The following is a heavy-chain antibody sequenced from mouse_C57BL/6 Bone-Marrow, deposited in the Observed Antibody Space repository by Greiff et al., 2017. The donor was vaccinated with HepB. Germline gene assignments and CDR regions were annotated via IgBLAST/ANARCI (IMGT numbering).Heavy chain of an antibody. CDR3: ARGLLRDY. V-gene: IGHV1-66*01. D-gene: IGHD1-1*01. J-gene: IGHJ2*01. Sequence: VKVVESGPELVKPGDSVKISCKASGYSFTSYYIHWVKQRPGQGLEWIGWIYPGSGTTKYNEKFKGKATLTADTSSSTAYMQLSSLTSEDSAVYYCARGLLRDYWGQGTTLTVSS. CDR1: GYSFTSYY. CDR2: IYPGSGTT.